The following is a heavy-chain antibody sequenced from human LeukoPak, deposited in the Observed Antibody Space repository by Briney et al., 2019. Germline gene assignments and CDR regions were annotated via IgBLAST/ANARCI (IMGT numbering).Heavy chain of an antibody. Sequence: SETLSLTCTVSGGSINSGSYSWTWIRQPAGKGLEWIGRIHISGSTDYTPSLKSRVTISVDTSKNQFSLKLSSVPAADTAVYYCARADRSGYFGNVVAFDIWGQGTMVTVSS. CDR1: GGSINSGSYS. CDR3: ARADRSGYFGNVVAFDI. D-gene: IGHD3-22*01. J-gene: IGHJ3*02. CDR2: IHISGST. V-gene: IGHV4-61*02.